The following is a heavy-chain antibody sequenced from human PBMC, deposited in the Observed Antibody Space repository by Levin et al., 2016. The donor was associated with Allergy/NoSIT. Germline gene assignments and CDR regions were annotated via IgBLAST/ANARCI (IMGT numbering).Heavy chain of an antibody. J-gene: IGHJ1*01. Sequence: GESLKISCETSGFTFSDYAMTWVRQAPGKGPEWVSAISGSGATTFYADSVKGRFTISRDSSKNMLYLQMNSLRVDDTAVYFCANYRLGTSLHWGQGTLVTVSS. CDR3: ANYRLGTSLH. D-gene: IGHD3-16*01. CDR1: GFTFSDYA. V-gene: IGHV3-23*01. CDR2: ISGSGATT.